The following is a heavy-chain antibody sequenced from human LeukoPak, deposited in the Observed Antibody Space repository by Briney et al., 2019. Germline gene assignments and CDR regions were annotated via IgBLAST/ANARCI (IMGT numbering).Heavy chain of an antibody. J-gene: IGHJ5*02. Sequence: GGSLRLSCTASGFTFGDYAMSWVRQAPGKGLEWVGFIRSKAYGGTTEYAASVKGRFTISRDDSKSIAYLQMNSLKTEDTAVYYCTPQDIVVVPAAEGPYWFDPWGQGTLVTVSS. CDR2: IRSKAYGGTT. V-gene: IGHV3-49*04. D-gene: IGHD2-2*01. CDR3: TPQDIVVVPAAEGPYWFDP. CDR1: GFTFGDYA.